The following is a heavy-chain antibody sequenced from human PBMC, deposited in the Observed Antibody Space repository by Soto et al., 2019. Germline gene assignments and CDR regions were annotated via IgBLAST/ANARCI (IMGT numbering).Heavy chain of an antibody. CDR3: ARDYGDYQFDY. V-gene: IGHV4-39*02. CDR2: TY. J-gene: IGHJ4*02. Sequence: GWVRQMPGKGLEWMGTTYYNPSLKSRVTISVDTSKNQFSLKLASVTAADTAVYYCARDYGDYQFDYWGQGTLVTVSS. D-gene: IGHD4-17*01.